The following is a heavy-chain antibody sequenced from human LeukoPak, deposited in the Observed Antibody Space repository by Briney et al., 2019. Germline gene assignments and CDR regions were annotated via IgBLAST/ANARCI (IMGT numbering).Heavy chain of an antibody. D-gene: IGHD6-19*01. Sequence: GGSLRLSCAASGFTFSSYSMSWVRQAPGKGLEWVSVIYSGGSTYYADSVKGRFTISRDNSKNTLYLQMNSLRAEDTAVYYCARSYSGGWSPTYYFDYWGQGTLVTVSS. CDR3: ARSYSGGWSPTYYFDY. J-gene: IGHJ4*02. CDR1: GFTFSSYS. V-gene: IGHV3-66*01. CDR2: IYSGGST.